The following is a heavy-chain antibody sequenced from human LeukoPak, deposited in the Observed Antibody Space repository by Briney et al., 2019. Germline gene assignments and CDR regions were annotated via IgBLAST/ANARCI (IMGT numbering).Heavy chain of an antibody. D-gene: IGHD5-18*01. V-gene: IGHV3-30-3*01. Sequence: GGSLRLSCAASGFISSDYALHWVRQAPGKGLEWVAVISFNGDNKYCAESVKGRFTISRDNSKNTLYLQMNSLRVEDTALYYCARADDSAMVNFDYWGQGTLVIVSS. J-gene: IGHJ4*02. CDR2: ISFNGDNK. CDR3: ARADDSAMVNFDY. CDR1: GFISSDYA.